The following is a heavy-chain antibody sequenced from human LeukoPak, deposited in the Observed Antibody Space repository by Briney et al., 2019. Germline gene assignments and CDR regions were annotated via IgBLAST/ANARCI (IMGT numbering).Heavy chain of an antibody. CDR2: FHYGGSA. Sequence: PSETLSLTCTVSGDSVSSSNFFWGRIRQPPGKGLEWIGSFHYGGSAFYNPSLKSRVTISVDTSNNHFSLKLTSVTAADSAVYYCARHEYQVFPPANWFDPWGQGTLVTVSS. V-gene: IGHV4-39*02. J-gene: IGHJ5*02. CDR3: ARHEYQVFPPANWFDP. CDR1: GDSVSSSNFF. D-gene: IGHD6-6*01.